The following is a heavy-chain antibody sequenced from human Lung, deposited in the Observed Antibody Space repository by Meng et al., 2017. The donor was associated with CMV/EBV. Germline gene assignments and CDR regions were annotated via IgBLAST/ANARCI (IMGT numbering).Heavy chain of an antibody. D-gene: IGHD3-22*01. Sequence: ESXKISXAASGFTFSSYSMNWVRQAPGKGLEWVSSISSSSSYIYYADPVKGRSTIYIDNAKNLLYLQRNRLRAENAAVYYCGGSSGYYYYGMDDWGQGPTVTVSS. V-gene: IGHV3-21*01. CDR2: ISSSSSYI. J-gene: IGHJ6*02. CDR3: GGSSGYYYYGMDD. CDR1: GFTFSSYS.